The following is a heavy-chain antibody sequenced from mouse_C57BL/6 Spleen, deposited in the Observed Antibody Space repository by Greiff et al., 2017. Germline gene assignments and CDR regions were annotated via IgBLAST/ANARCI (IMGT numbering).Heavy chain of an antibody. V-gene: IGHV5-17*01. D-gene: IGHD4-1*01. Sequence: EVKVVESGGGLVKPGGSLKLSCAASGFTFSDYGMHWVRQAPEKGLEWVAYISSGSSTIYYADTVKGRFTISRDNAKNTLFLQMTSLRSEDTAMYYCAVLGRAHYFDYWGQGTTLTVSS. J-gene: IGHJ2*01. CDR2: ISSGSSTI. CDR3: AVLGRAHYFDY. CDR1: GFTFSDYG.